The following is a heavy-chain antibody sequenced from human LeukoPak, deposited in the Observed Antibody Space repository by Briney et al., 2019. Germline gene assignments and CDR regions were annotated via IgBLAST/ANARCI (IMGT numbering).Heavy chain of an antibody. J-gene: IGHJ4*02. V-gene: IGHV3-74*01. CDR3: ARVAYYYDSAGAYYFDY. Sequence: GGSLRLSCAASGFTFSSYWMHWVRQAPGKGLVWVSRINSDGSSTSYADSVKGRFTISRDNAKNTLNLQMNSLRAEDTAVYYCARVAYYYDSAGAYYFDYWGQGTLVTVSS. CDR2: INSDGSST. D-gene: IGHD3-22*01. CDR1: GFTFSSYW.